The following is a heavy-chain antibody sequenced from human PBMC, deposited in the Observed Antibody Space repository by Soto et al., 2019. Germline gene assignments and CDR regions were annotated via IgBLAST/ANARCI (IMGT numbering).Heavy chain of an antibody. CDR1: GGTFSSYT. D-gene: IGHD2-2*02. Sequence: QFQLVQSGAEVKKPGSSVKVSCKASGGTFSSYTISWVRQAPGQGLEWMGRIIPILGIANYAQKFQGRVTITADKSTSTAYMELSSLRSEDTAVYYCARGARYCSSTSCYNYYYMDVWGKVTTVTVSS. CDR2: IIPILGIA. CDR3: ARGARYCSSTSCYNYYYMDV. V-gene: IGHV1-69*02. J-gene: IGHJ6*03.